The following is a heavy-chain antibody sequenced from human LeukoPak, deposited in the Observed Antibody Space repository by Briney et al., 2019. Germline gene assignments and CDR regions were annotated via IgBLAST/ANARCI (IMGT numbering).Heavy chain of an antibody. CDR2: INPNSGGT. J-gene: IGHJ3*02. CDR3: ARGGQQQLVGDDAFDI. CDR1: GYTFTGYY. Sequence: ASVKVSCKASGYTFTGYYMHWVRQAPGQGLEWMGWINPNSGGTNYAQKFRGRVTMTRDTSISTAYMELSRLRSDDTAVYHCARGGQQQLVGDDAFDIWGQGTMVTVSS. V-gene: IGHV1-2*02. D-gene: IGHD6-13*01.